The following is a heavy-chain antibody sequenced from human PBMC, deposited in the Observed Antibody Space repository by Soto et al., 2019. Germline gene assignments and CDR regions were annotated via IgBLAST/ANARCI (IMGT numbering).Heavy chain of an antibody. D-gene: IGHD2-2*01. J-gene: IGHJ5*02. Sequence: QVQLQESGPGLVKPSQTLSLTCTVSGGSISSGDYYWSWIRQPPGKGLEWIGYIHYSGSIYYNPSLKSRLTLSIDPSQNQFSLQMSSVIAADTAAYYCASIILVPGALGWVDPWGQGTLVTVSS. CDR2: IHYSGSI. V-gene: IGHV4-30-4*01. CDR1: GGSISSGDYY. CDR3: ASIILVPGALGWVDP.